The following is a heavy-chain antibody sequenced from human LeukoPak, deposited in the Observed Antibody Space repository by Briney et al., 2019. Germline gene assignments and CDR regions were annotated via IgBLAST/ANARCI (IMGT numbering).Heavy chain of an antibody. CDR2: INAGRGST. J-gene: IGHJ4*02. CDR3: AKSKRYSSSSFEPTGDY. V-gene: IGHV3-23*01. CDR1: GFTFSNYA. Sequence: GGSLRLSCAASGFTFSNYAMSWVRQAPGKGLEWVSTINAGRGSTYYADSVKGRFTISRDNSKNTLYLQMNSLRAEDTAVYYCAKSKRYSSSSFEPTGDYWGQGTLVTVSS. D-gene: IGHD6-6*01.